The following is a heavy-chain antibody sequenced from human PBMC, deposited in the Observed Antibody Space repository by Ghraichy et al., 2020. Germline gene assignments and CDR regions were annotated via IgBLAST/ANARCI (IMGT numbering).Heavy chain of an antibody. D-gene: IGHD1-26*01. CDR1: GGSFGGYY. V-gene: IGHV4-34*01. Sequence: SETLSLTCAVSGGSFGGYYWNLIRQPPGKGLEWIGEINSFGRTNYNPSLGSRVTMSVDTFNKQFSLRLASVTAADTAFYYCARGSSGPYSSYTYYFMDLWGQGTPVTVSS. CDR2: INSFGRT. CDR3: ARGSSGPYSSYTYYFMDL. J-gene: IGHJ6*03.